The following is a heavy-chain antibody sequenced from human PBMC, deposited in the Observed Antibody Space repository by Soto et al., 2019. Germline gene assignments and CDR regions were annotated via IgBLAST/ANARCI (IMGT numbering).Heavy chain of an antibody. CDR2: INSDGSST. V-gene: IGHV3-74*01. CDR3: ARTLYSSSSTDYYYYGMDV. J-gene: IGHJ6*02. D-gene: IGHD6-6*01. CDR1: GFTFSSYW. Sequence: GESLKISCAASGFTFSSYWMHWVRQAPGKGLVWVSRINSDGSSTSYADSVKGRFTISRDNAKNTLYLQMNSLRAEDTAVYYCARTLYSSSSTDYYYYGMDVWGQGTTVTVSS.